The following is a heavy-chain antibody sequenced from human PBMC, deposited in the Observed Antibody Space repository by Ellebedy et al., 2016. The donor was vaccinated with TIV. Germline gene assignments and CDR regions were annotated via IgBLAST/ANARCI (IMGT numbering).Heavy chain of an antibody. J-gene: IGHJ3*02. V-gene: IGHV3-33*01. D-gene: IGHD6-19*01. Sequence: GESLKISCAASGFTFSSYGMHWVRQAPGKGLEWVAVIWYDGSNKYYADSVKGRFTISRDNSKNTLYLQMNSLRAEDTAVYYCARDRAVGTMDAFDIWGQGTMVTVSS. CDR2: IWYDGSNK. CDR1: GFTFSSYG. CDR3: ARDRAVGTMDAFDI.